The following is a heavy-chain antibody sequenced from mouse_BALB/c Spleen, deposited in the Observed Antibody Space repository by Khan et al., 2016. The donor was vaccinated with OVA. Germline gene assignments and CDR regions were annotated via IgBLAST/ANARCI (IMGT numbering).Heavy chain of an antibody. Sequence: EVQLQESGPSLVKPSQTLSLTCSVTGDSITSGYWNWIRKFPGNKLEYMGYIIYTGYTYYNPSLKSRLSITRHTSKNQYYLQLSSGTDEDTATYYCARSTYRYAFVYWGQGTLVTVSA. D-gene: IGHD2-12*01. J-gene: IGHJ3*01. CDR1: GDSITSGY. CDR2: IIYTGYT. CDR3: ARSTYRYAFVY. V-gene: IGHV3-8*02.